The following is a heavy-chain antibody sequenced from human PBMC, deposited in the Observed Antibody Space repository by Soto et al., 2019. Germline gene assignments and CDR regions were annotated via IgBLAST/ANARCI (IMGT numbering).Heavy chain of an antibody. J-gene: IGHJ5*02. CDR2: INPNSGGT. V-gene: IGHV1-2*02. Sequence: ASVKVSCKASGYTFTGYYMHWVRQAPGQGLEWMGWINPNSGGTNYAQKFQGRVTMTRDTSISTAYMELSRLRSDDTAVYYCARDDYDSSGYYDNWFDPWGQGTLVTVYS. CDR3: ARDDYDSSGYYDNWFDP. CDR1: GYTFTGYY. D-gene: IGHD3-22*01.